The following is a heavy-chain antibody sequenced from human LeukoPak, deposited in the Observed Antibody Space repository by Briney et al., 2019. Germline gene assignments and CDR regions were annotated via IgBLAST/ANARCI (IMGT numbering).Heavy chain of an antibody. CDR3: AKDGPTSSEYFQH. CDR1: GFTFSSYA. J-gene: IGHJ1*01. CDR2: ISGSGGST. V-gene: IGHV3-23*01. Sequence: GASLRLSCAASGFTFSSYAMSWVRQAPGKGLEWVSTISGSGGSTYYADSVKGRFTISRDNSRNTLYLQMNSLRVEDTAVYYCAKDGPTSSEYFQHWGQGTLVTVSS.